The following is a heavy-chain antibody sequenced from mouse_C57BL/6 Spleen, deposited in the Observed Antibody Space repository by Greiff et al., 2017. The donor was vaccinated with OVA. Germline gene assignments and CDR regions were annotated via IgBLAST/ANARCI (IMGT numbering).Heavy chain of an antibody. V-gene: IGHV5-9*01. D-gene: IGHD2-3*01. CDR1: GFTFSSYT. Sequence: DVKLVESGGGLVKPGGSLKLSCAASGFTFSSYTMSWVRQTPEKRLEWVATISGGGGNTYYPDSVKGRFTISRDNAKNTLYLQMSSLRSEDTALYYCARTYDGYYWYFDVWGTGTTVTVSS. CDR2: ISGGGGNT. J-gene: IGHJ1*03. CDR3: ARTYDGYYWYFDV.